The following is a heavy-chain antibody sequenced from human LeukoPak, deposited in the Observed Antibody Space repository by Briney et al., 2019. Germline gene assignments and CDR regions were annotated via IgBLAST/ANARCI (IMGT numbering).Heavy chain of an antibody. Sequence: PSETLSLTCDVSGGSISSGLYSWSWIRQPLGKGLEWIGYIYHTGSTYYNPSLKSRVTISVDTSKNQFSLRLSSVTAADTAVYYCARLQYCSGTSCYWFDPWGQGTLITVSS. CDR3: ARLQYCSGTSCYWFDP. J-gene: IGHJ5*02. CDR2: IYHTGST. CDR1: GGSISSGLYS. V-gene: IGHV4-30-2*01. D-gene: IGHD2-2*01.